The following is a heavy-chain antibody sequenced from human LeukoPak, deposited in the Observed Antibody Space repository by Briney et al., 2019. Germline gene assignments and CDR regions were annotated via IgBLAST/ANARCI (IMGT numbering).Heavy chain of an antibody. CDR3: ARGYYYYGSGSYYNY. D-gene: IGHD3-10*01. CDR1: GYTFTGYY. CDR2: INPNSGGT. V-gene: IGHV1-2*02. Sequence: ASVKVSCKASGYTFTGYYMHWVRQAPGQGLEWMGWINPNSGGTNYAQKFQGRVTMTRDTSISTAYMELSRLRSDDTAVYYCARGYYYYGSGSYYNYWGQGTLVTVSS. J-gene: IGHJ4*02.